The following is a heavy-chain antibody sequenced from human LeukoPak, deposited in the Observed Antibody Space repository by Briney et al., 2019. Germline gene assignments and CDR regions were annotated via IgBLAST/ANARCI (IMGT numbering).Heavy chain of an antibody. CDR3: ARDQGSLTRSWYTGY. V-gene: IGHV1-2*06. CDR2: INPYSSDT. CDR1: GYTFTGYH. D-gene: IGHD6-13*01. J-gene: IGHJ4*02. Sequence: EASVKVSCKASGYTFTGYHIHWVRQAPGQGLEWMGRINPYSSDTNFAQKFQGRVTMTRDTSITTAYMDLSSLTPDDMAVYFCARDQGSLTRSWYTGYWGQGTQVTVSS.